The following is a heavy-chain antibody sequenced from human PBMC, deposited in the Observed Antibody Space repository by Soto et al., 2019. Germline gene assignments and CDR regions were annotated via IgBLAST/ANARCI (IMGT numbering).Heavy chain of an antibody. CDR2: MNPNSGNT. CDR3: ARGECDIVLPGATITCYSMDV. J-gene: IGHJ6*02. CDR1: GYTFTSYD. D-gene: IGHD2-8*02. Sequence: QVQLVQSGAEVKKPGASVKVSCKASGYTFTSYDIIWVRQATGQGLEWMGWMNPNSGNTGYAQKFQGRVTMTRKTSISTAYMELSILRSEDTAVYYCARGECDIVLPGATITCYSMDVWGQGTTVTVSS. V-gene: IGHV1-8*01.